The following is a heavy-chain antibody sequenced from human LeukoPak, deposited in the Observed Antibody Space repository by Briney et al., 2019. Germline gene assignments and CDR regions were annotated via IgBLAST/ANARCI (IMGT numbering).Heavy chain of an antibody. J-gene: IGHJ4*02. Sequence: GGSLRLSCAASGFTFSNAWMSWVRQAPGKGLEWVGRIKSRTDGGTTDYAAPVKGRFTISRDDSKNTLYLQMNSLKTEDTAVYYCTTEGIVVVMSLDYWGQGTLVTVSS. V-gene: IGHV3-15*01. D-gene: IGHD3-22*01. CDR1: GFTFSNAW. CDR3: TTEGIVVVMSLDY. CDR2: IKSRTDGGTT.